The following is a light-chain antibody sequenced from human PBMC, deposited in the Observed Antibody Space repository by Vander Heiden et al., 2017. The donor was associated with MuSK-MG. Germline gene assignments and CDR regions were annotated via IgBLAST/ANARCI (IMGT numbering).Light chain of an antibody. Sequence: QSVLTQPPSPAGTPGQTVTIPCSGSSSNIGDNYVFWYQQLPGAAPKLLIYSTNQRPSGVPDRFSGSKSGASASLAISGRRSEDDAAYYCAAWDDSRSGVLFGGGTKLTVL. J-gene: IGLJ2*01. V-gene: IGLV1-47*02. CDR1: SSNIGDNY. CDR2: STN. CDR3: AAWDDSRSGVL.